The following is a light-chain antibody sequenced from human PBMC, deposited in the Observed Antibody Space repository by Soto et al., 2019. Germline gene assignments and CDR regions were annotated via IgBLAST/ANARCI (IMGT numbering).Light chain of an antibody. Sequence: MNYSPRAVSASVKGAVTSTRQASQDISHYLNWYQQKPGKALKLLIYDASNLHPGVPSRFRGSGSGTEFSFNLTCLQPEDAATYYCEEYDALPISFGEGTRLAI. CDR2: DAS. V-gene: IGKV1-33*01. CDR3: EEYDALPIS. J-gene: IGKJ5*01. CDR1: QDISHY.